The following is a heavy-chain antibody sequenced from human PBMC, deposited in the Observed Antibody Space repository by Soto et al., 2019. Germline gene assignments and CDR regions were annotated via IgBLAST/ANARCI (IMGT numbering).Heavy chain of an antibody. D-gene: IGHD2-15*01. Sequence: GGSLRLSSAASGVPFSSYAMSWVRQAPGKGLEWVSAISGSGGSTYYADSVKGRFTISRDNSKNTLYLQMNSLRAEDTAVYYCANHYCSGGSCYSYYYYMDVWGKGTTVTVSS. V-gene: IGHV3-23*01. J-gene: IGHJ6*03. CDR3: ANHYCSGGSCYSYYYYMDV. CDR2: ISGSGGST. CDR1: GVPFSSYA.